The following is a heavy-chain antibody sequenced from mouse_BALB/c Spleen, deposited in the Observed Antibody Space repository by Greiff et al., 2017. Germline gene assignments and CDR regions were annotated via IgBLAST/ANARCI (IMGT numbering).Heavy chain of an antibody. CDR2: IWAGGST. J-gene: IGHJ2*01. D-gene: IGHD2-14*01. V-gene: IGHV2-9*02. Sequence: VMLVESGPGLVAPSQSLSITCTVSGFSLTSYGVHWVRQPPGKGLEWLGVIWAGGSTNYNSALMSRLSISKDNSKSQVFLKMNSLQTDDTAMYYCAGSYRDYFDYWGQGTTLTVSS. CDR3: AGSYRDYFDY. CDR1: GFSLTSYG.